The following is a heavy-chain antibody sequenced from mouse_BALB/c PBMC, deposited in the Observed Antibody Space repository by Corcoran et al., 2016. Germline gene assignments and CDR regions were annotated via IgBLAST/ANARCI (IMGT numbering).Heavy chain of an antibody. CDR2: INPYNGGT. J-gene: IGHJ2*01. CDR3: ARTRITTVVGYYFDY. D-gene: IGHD1-1*01. Sequence: EVQLQQSGPELVKPGASVKISCKASGYSFTGYAMNWVKQSHGKNLEWIGLINPYNGGTSYNQKFNGKATLTVDKSSSTAYMELLSLTSEDSAVYYWARTRITTVVGYYFDYWGQGTTLTVSA. CDR1: GYSFTGYA. V-gene: IGHV1-26*01.